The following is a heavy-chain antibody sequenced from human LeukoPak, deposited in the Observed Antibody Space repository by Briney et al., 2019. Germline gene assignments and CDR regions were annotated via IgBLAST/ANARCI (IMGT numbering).Heavy chain of an antibody. CDR1: GFTFSAYA. Sequence: GGSLRLSCSSSGFTFSAYAMYWVRQAPGKGLEYVSGISNDGSRSFYADSVKGRFTISRDNSKNTLYLQMSSLRAEDTALYYCVKITSVTGGDCWGQGTRLTVSS. CDR3: VKITSVTGGDC. V-gene: IGHV3-64D*09. J-gene: IGHJ4*02. D-gene: IGHD1-1*01. CDR2: ISNDGSRS.